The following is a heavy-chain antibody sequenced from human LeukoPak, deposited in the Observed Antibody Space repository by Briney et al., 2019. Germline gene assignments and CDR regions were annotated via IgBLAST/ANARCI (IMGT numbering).Heavy chain of an antibody. CDR3: ARDGGDWKYARSFLYYYYYMDV. Sequence: SETLSLTCTVSGGSISSSSYYWGWIRQPPGKGLEWIGSIYYSGSTYYNPSLKSRVTISVNTSKNQFSLKLSSVTAADTAVYYCARDGGDWKYARSFLYYYYYMDVWGKGTTVTVSS. D-gene: IGHD1-7*01. J-gene: IGHJ6*03. CDR1: GGSISSSSYY. CDR2: IYYSGST. V-gene: IGHV4-39*07.